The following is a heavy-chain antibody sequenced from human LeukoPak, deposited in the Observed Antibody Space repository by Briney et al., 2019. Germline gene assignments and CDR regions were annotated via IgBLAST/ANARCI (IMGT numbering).Heavy chain of an antibody. CDR3: AREGFTGYYDY. D-gene: IGHD3-9*01. Sequence: GGSLRLSCAASGFTVISNYMSWVRQAPGKGLEWVSVIYSGGSTYYADSVKGRFTISRDNSKNTLYLQMNSLRAEDTAVYYCAREGFTGYYDYWGQGTLVTVSS. J-gene: IGHJ4*02. V-gene: IGHV3-53*01. CDR1: GFTVISNY. CDR2: IYSGGST.